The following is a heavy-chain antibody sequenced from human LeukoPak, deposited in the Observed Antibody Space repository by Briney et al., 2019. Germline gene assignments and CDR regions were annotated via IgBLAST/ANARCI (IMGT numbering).Heavy chain of an antibody. CDR2: IYYSGST. V-gene: IGHV4-59*01. CDR3: ASRVTVTNAFDI. D-gene: IGHD4-11*01. Sequence: SETLSLTCTVSGGSISSYYWSWIRQPPGKGLEWIGYIYYSGSTNYNPSLKSRVTISVDTSKNQFSLKLSSVTAADTAVYYCASRVTVTNAFDIWGQGTMVTVSS. CDR1: GGSISSYY. J-gene: IGHJ3*02.